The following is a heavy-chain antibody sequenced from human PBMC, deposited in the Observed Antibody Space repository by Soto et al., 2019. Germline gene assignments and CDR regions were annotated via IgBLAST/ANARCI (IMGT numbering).Heavy chain of an antibody. D-gene: IGHD6-19*01. Sequence: QVQLVSLGEAWSRPGRSLRLSCAASGFTLSSYAMHRVRQAPGKGPEWGAGISYDGSNKYYASSVKGRFTISRDNSKNTLYLQMNSLRAEDTAVYYCARGDGYSSGWYNVYDYWGQGTLVTVSS. CDR3: ARGDGYSSGWYNVYDY. CDR2: ISYDGSNK. V-gene: IGHV3-30-3*01. CDR1: GFTLSSYA. J-gene: IGHJ4*02.